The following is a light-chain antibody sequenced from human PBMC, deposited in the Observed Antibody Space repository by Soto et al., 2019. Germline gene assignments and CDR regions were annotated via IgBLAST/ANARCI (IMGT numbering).Light chain of an antibody. V-gene: IGLV2-23*01. CDR1: SNDVGGYNL. CDR3: CSYAGGRTYV. CDR2: EGT. J-gene: IGLJ1*01. Sequence: QSVLTQPASVSGCPGQSIIISCSGSSNDVGGYNLVSWYQHHPDKAPKVIIYEGTKRPSGLSTRFSGSKSGNTASLTISGLQAEDEADYYCCSYAGGRTYVFGSGTKVTVL.